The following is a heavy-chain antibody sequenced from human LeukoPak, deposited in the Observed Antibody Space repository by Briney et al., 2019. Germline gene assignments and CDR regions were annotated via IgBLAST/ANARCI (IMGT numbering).Heavy chain of an antibody. D-gene: IGHD4-11*01. Sequence: AGGSLRLSCAASGFTVSSNYMSWVRQAPGKGLEWVSVIYSGGSTYYADSVKGRFTISRDNSKNTLYLQMNSLRAEDTAVYYCVVTSAYYYYYYMDVWGKGTTVTVSS. CDR3: VVTSAYYYYYYMDV. J-gene: IGHJ6*03. CDR1: GFTVSSNY. V-gene: IGHV3-53*01. CDR2: IYSGGST.